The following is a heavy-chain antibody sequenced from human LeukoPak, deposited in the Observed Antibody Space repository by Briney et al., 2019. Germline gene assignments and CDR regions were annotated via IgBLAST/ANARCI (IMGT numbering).Heavy chain of an antibody. CDR1: GGSISSSSYY. J-gene: IGHJ5*02. CDR2: IYYSGST. V-gene: IGHV4-39*07. CDR3: AREVLLWFGELSWFDP. Sequence: SETLSLTCTVSGGSISSSSYYWGWIRQPPGKGLEWIGSIYYSGSTNYNPSLKSRVTISVDTSKNQFSLKLSSVTAADTAVYYCAREVLLWFGELSWFDPWGQGTLVTVSS. D-gene: IGHD3-10*01.